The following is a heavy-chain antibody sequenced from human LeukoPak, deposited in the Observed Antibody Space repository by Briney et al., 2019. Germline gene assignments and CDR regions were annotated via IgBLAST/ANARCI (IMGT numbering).Heavy chain of an antibody. V-gene: IGHV4-34*01. CDR2: ISDSGST. CDR3: ARAGPRFLLPSDY. Sequence: PSETLSLTCAVYGGSFSGYNWTWIRQPPGKGLEWIGKISDSGSTSYNPSLKSRVSISVDTSKNQFSLKLTSVTAADTAVYYCARAGPRFLLPSDYWAREPWSPSPQ. J-gene: IGHJ4*02. CDR1: GGSFSGYN. D-gene: IGHD3-3*01.